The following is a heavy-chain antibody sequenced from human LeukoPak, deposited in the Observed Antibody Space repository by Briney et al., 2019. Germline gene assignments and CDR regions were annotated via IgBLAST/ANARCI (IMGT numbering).Heavy chain of an antibody. J-gene: IGHJ4*02. D-gene: IGHD5/OR15-5a*01. CDR1: GFIFDDYA. Sequence: SGGSLRLSCAASGFIFDDYAMHWVRQAPGKGLEYVSAISYNGGSTYYADSVKDRFTISRDNSKNTLYPQMGNLRSEDMAVYYCATLDRGYWGQGTLVTVSS. CDR3: ATLDRGY. V-gene: IGHV3-64*02. CDR2: ISYNGGST.